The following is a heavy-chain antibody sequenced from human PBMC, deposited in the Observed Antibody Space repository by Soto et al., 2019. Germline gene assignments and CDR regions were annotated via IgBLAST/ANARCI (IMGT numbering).Heavy chain of an antibody. CDR2: IIPILGIA. CDR3: ARVLQRFLEWPPRRTYGMDV. V-gene: IGHV1-69*02. D-gene: IGHD3-3*01. J-gene: IGHJ6*02. CDR1: GGTFSSYT. Sequence: ASVKVSCKASGGTFSSYTISWVRQAPGQGLEWMGRIIPILGIANYAQKFQGRVTITADKSTSTAYMELSSLRSEDTAVYYCARVLQRFLEWPPRRTYGMDVWGQGTMVTVSS.